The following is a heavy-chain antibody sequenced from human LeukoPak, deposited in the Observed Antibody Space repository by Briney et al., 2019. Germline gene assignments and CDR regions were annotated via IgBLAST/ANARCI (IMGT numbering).Heavy chain of an antibody. CDR1: GGSISSYY. Sequence: SETLSLTCTVSGGSISSYYWSWIRQPPGKGLEGLGYIYYSGSTNYNPSLKSRVTISVDTSKNQFSLKLSSVTAADTAVYYCAGVVIAVAGTGYNWFDPWGQGTLVTVSS. CDR3: AGVVIAVAGTGYNWFDP. V-gene: IGHV4-59*01. J-gene: IGHJ5*02. D-gene: IGHD6-19*01. CDR2: IYYSGST.